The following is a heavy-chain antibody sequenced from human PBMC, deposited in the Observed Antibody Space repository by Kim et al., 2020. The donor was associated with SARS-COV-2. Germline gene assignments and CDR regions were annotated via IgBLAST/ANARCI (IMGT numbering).Heavy chain of an antibody. D-gene: IGHD1-26*01. V-gene: IGHV1-69*13. CDR2: IIPIFGTA. J-gene: IGHJ6*02. CDR3: ARDVGIRDHDYGMDV. CDR1: GGTFSSYA. Sequence: SVKVSCKASGGTFSSYAISWVRQAPGQGLEWMGGIIPIFGTANYAQKFQGRVTITADESTSTAYMELSSLRSEDTAVYYCARDVGIRDHDYGMDVWGQGTTVTVSS.